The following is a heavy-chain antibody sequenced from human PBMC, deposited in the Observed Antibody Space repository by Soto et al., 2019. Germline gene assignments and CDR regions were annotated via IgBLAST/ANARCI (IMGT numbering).Heavy chain of an antibody. J-gene: IGHJ3*01. CDR3: ARVGHGFCSSARCYTDGFDL. CDR1: GFTFSLYP. V-gene: IGHV3-48*02. D-gene: IGHD2-2*01. CDR2: ISPSNTTI. Sequence: QLVESGGGLVQPGGSLRLSCAASGFTFSLYPMNWVRQAPGKGLEWLSYISPSNTTIYYADSVKGRFTISRDNAKDSLDLQMNGLRDDDTAVYYCARVGHGFCSSARCYTDGFDLWGQGTVGTVST.